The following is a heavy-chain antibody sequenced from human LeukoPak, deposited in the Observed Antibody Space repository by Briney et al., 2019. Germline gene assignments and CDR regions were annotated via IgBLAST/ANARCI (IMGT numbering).Heavy chain of an antibody. CDR1: GASISDYY. Sequence: PSETLSLTCTVSGASISDYYWSWIRQPPGKGLEWIGYISNSGNTNYNPSLKSRVTISVDASKNQFSLKLNSVTAADTAVYYCARPRFASGWYAAFDFWGQGTMVTVS. CDR2: ISNSGNT. CDR3: ARPRFASGWYAAFDF. V-gene: IGHV4-59*08. D-gene: IGHD6-19*01. J-gene: IGHJ3*01.